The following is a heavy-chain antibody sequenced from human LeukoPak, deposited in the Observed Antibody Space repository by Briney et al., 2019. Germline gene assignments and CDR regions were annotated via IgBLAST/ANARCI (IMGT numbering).Heavy chain of an antibody. CDR1: GFTFSSYA. Sequence: GGSLRLSCAASGFTFSSYAMSWVRQAPGKGLEWVSGISGSGDNTYYADSVKGRFTISRDNSENTLYVQVNSLGTEDTAAYYCAKGSYYDSSGSFYFNYWGQGTLVTVSS. V-gene: IGHV3-23*01. D-gene: IGHD3-22*01. CDR2: ISGSGDNT. J-gene: IGHJ4*02. CDR3: AKGSYYDSSGSFYFNY.